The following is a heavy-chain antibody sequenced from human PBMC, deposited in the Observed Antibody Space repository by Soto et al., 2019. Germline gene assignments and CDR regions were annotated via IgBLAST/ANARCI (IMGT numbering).Heavy chain of an antibody. J-gene: IGHJ4*01. CDR3: ARERQWEPLPY. CDR1: GYTFSNYG. CDR2: VSAYNRNT. D-gene: IGHD1-26*01. Sequence: QVRLEQSGPEVKKPGASMKVSCKASGYTFSNYGITWVRQAPGQGLEWMGWVSAYNRNTNYGQKFEDRVTMTTDTSTGTAYMELRSLRSDDTAVYLCARERQWEPLPYWGHGTPVTVSS. V-gene: IGHV1-18*04.